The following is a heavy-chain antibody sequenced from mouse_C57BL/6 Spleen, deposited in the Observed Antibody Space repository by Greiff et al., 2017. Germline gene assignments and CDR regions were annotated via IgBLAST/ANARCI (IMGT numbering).Heavy chain of an antibody. J-gene: IGHJ2*01. Sequence: EVNLVESGGDLVKPGGSLKLSCAASGFTFSSYGMSWVRQTPDKRLEWVATISSGGSYTYYPDSVKGRFTISRDIAKNTLYLQMSSLKSEDTAMYYCARHVVASDYFDYWGQGTTLTVSS. D-gene: IGHD1-1*01. V-gene: IGHV5-6*01. CDR3: ARHVVASDYFDY. CDR1: GFTFSSYG. CDR2: ISSGGSYT.